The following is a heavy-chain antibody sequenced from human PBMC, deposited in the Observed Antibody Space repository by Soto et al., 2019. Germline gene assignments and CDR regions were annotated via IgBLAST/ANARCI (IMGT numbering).Heavy chain of an antibody. D-gene: IGHD5-12*01. CDR1: GGSISSGGYC. CDR3: AAGGGLPRYY. J-gene: IGHJ4*02. V-gene: IGHV4-30-2*01. CDR2: IYHSGST. Sequence: QLQLQESGSGLVKPSQTLSLTYAVSGGSISSGGYCWSWIRQPPGKGLEWIGYIYHSGSTYYNPSLKSRVTISVDRSKNQFSLKLSSVTAADTAVYYCAAGGGLPRYYWGQGTLVTVSS.